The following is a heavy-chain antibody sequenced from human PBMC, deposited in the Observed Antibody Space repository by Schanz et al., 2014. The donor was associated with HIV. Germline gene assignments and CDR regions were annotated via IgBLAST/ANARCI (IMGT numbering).Heavy chain of an antibody. J-gene: IGHJ4*02. V-gene: IGHV3-13*01. D-gene: IGHD2-15*01. CDR3: AKGDPTAADPTDS. Sequence: EVQLVESGGGLVQPGGSLRLSCSVSGFTFSSYDMHWFRQGRGKGLEWVSTIYTTGDTYYQASVKGRFTISRDNSKNTLYLQMNSLRAEDTAIYYCAKGDPTAADPTDSWGQGTLVTVSS. CDR2: IYTTGDT. CDR1: GFTFSSYD.